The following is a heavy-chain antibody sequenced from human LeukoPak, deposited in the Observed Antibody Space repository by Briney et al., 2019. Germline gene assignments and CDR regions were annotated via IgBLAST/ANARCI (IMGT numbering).Heavy chain of an antibody. V-gene: IGHV3-23*01. D-gene: IGHD3-22*01. CDR2: ISGTGGNT. Sequence: PGGSLRLSCAASGFTFSNIAMSWVRQAPGKGLEWVSAISGTGGNTFYTDSVTGRFTISRDNSKNTLYVQMNSLRAEDTAVYYCAKTGGYYDTSDLYRPDVFDIWGQGTVVTVSS. CDR3: AKTGGYYDTSDLYRPDVFDI. CDR1: GFTFSNIA. J-gene: IGHJ3*02.